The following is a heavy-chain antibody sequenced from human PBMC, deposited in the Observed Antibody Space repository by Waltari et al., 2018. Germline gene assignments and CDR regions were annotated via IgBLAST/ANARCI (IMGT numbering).Heavy chain of an antibody. CDR1: GFTFSSYS. Sequence: EVQLVESGGGLVKPGGSLRLSCAASGFTFSSYSMNWVRQAPGKGLEWVSSIISSSSYIYYADSVKGRFTISRDNAKNSLYLQMNSLRAEDTAVYYCATDRGSSGHYWGQGTLVTVSS. CDR3: ATDRGSSGHY. V-gene: IGHV3-21*01. D-gene: IGHD6-19*01. J-gene: IGHJ4*02. CDR2: IISSSSYI.